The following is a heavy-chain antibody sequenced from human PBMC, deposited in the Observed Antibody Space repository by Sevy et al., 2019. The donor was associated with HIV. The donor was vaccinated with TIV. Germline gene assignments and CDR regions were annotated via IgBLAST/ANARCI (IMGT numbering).Heavy chain of an antibody. CDR2: LSFGCGEI. D-gene: IGHD2-8*01. V-gene: IGHV3-23*01. CDR3: AREGCTKPHDY. J-gene: IGHJ4*02. CDR1: GFTFSKYS. Sequence: GGSLRLFCAASGFTFSKYSMSWVRQPPGKGLEWVSTLSFGCGEINYADSVKGRFTISRVNSKSSVYLQMNNLRPEDTAVYYCAREGCTKPHDYWGQGTLVTVSS.